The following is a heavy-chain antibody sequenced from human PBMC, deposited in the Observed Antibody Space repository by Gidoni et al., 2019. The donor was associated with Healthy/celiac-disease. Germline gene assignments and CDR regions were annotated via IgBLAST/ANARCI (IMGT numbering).Heavy chain of an antibody. J-gene: IGHJ4*02. V-gene: IGHV4-34*01. D-gene: IGHD3-16*01. Sequence: QVQLKQWGAGLLKPSETLSLTCAVYGGPFSGYYWSWIRQPPGKGLEWIGEINHSGSTSYKPSLKSRVTISVDTSKNQFSLKLRSVTAADTAVYYCARRGFPRSYVDWGQGTLVTVSS. CDR3: ARRGFPRSYVD. CDR1: GGPFSGYY. CDR2: INHSGST.